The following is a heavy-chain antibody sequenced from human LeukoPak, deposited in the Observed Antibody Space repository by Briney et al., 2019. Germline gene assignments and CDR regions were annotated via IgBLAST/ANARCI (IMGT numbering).Heavy chain of an antibody. V-gene: IGHV4-59*01. J-gene: IGHJ5*02. CDR1: GGSISSYY. D-gene: IGHD3-10*01. CDR2: ISYTGHT. Sequence: SETLSLTCTVSGGSISSYYWSWIRQPPGKGLEWIGYISYTGHTNYNPSLKSRVTISIDTSKNHFSLQLTSVTAADTAVYFCARDDYRGVTNFDPWGQGTLVTVSS. CDR3: ARDDYRGVTNFDP.